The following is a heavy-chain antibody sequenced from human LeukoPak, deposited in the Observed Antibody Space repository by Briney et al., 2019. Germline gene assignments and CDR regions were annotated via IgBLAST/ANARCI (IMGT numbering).Heavy chain of an antibody. J-gene: IGHJ4*02. Sequence: VASVKVSCKASGYTLTGYYMHWVRQAPGQGLEWMGWINPNSGGTNYAQKFQGRVTMTRDTSISTAYMELSRLRSDDTAVYYCARLDTAMVTYHYWGQGTLVTVSS. CDR1: GYTLTGYY. CDR3: ARLDTAMVTYHY. CDR2: INPNSGGT. V-gene: IGHV1-2*02. D-gene: IGHD5-18*01.